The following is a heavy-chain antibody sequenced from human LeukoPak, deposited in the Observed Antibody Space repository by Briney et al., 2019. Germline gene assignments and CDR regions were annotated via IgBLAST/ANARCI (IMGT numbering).Heavy chain of an antibody. CDR3: ARVSYYDSSGNRGAFDY. J-gene: IGHJ4*02. V-gene: IGHV4-34*01. Sequence: NTSETLSLTCAVYGGSFSGYYWSWIRQPPGKGLEWIGEINHSGSTNYNPSLKSRVTISVDTSKNQFSLKLSSVTAADTAVYYCARVSYYDSSGNRGAFDYWGQGTLVTVSS. CDR1: GGSFSGYY. CDR2: INHSGST. D-gene: IGHD3-22*01.